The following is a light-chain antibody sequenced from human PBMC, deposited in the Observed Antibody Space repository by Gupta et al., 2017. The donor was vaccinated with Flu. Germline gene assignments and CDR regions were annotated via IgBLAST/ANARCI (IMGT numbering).Light chain of an antibody. CDR2: DAS. J-gene: IGKJ4*01. CDR1: QSVSSY. Sequence: PATLSSSPGERATLSCRASQSVSSYLAWYQQKPGQAPRLLIYDASKRDNGVPARFSGSGSGTDFTLTISSLETEDFAVYYCQQRSNWPLTFGGGTQVEIK. CDR3: QQRSNWPLT. V-gene: IGKV3-11*01.